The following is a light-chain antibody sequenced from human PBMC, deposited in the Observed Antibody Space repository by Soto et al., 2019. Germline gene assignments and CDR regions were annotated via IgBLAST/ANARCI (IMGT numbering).Light chain of an antibody. V-gene: IGLV2-14*03. J-gene: IGLJ2*01. CDR3: SSYTASNPVI. CDR2: DVS. CDR1: SSDVGRYNF. Sequence: QSALTQPASVSGSPGQSITISCTGTSSDVGRYNFVSWYQQHPGKAPKVMIYDVSNRPSGVSNRFSGSKSGNSASLTISGLQAEDEADYYCSSYTASNPVIFGGGTKLTVL.